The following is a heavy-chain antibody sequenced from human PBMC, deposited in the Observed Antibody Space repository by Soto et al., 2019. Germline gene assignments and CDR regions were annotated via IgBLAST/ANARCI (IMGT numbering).Heavy chain of an antibody. D-gene: IGHD2-21*02. CDR3: ATGVDCFDY. CDR2: IKSKTDGGTT. CDR1: GFTFSNAW. J-gene: IGHJ4*02. Sequence: GGSLRLSCAASGFTFSNAWMSWVRQAPGKGLEWVGCIKSKTDGGTTDYAAPVKGKFTMSRDDSKNTLYLQMNSLKTEDTAGYSCATGVDCFDYWGQGTLVTVSS. V-gene: IGHV3-15*05.